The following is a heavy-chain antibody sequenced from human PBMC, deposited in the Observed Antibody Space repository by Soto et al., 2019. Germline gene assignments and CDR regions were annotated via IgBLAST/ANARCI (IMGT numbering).Heavy chain of an antibody. CDR1: GFSLSTSGVG. D-gene: IGHD3-22*01. J-gene: IGHJ6*02. CDR2: IYWNDDK. V-gene: IGHV2-5*01. Sequence: SGPTLVKPTQTLTLTCTFSGFSLSTSGVGVGWIRQPPGKALEWLALIYWNDDKRYSPSLKSRLTITKDTSKNQVVLTMTNMDPVDTATYYCAHAEYYYDSSGGNYYYGMDVWGQGTTVTVSS. CDR3: AHAEYYYDSSGGNYYYGMDV.